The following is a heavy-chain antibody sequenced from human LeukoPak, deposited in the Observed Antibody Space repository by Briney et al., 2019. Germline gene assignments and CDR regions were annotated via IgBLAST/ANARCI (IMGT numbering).Heavy chain of an antibody. CDR2: IYSGGST. D-gene: IGHD1-20*01. CDR1: GFTVSSNY. V-gene: IGHV3-53*01. Sequence: PGGSLRLSCAASGFTVSSNYMSWVRQAPGKGLEWVSVIYSGGSTYYADSVKGRFTISRDNSKNTLYLQMNSLRAEDTAVYYCARVAITGQYYYMDVWGKGTTVTVSS. J-gene: IGHJ6*03. CDR3: ARVAITGQYYYMDV.